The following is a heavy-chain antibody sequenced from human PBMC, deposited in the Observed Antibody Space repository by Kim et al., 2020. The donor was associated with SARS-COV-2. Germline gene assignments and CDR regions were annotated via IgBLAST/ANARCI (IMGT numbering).Heavy chain of an antibody. Sequence: SNPSLKSRVTISVDTSKTQFSLKLSSVTAADTAVYYCARDTDSNEGWFDPWGQGTLVTVSS. D-gene: IGHD4-4*01. J-gene: IGHJ5*02. V-gene: IGHV4-34*01. CDR3: ARDTDSNEGWFDP.